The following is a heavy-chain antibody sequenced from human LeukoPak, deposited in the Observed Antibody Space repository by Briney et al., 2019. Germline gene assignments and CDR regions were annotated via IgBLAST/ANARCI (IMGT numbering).Heavy chain of an antibody. V-gene: IGHV3-23*01. Sequence: PGGSLRLSCAASGFTFSSYAMSWVRQAPGKGLEWVSAISGSGGSTYYADSVKGRFTISRDNSKNTLYLQMNSLRAEDTAVYYCAKGLHYDSSGNPDYWGQGTLVTVSS. CDR1: GFTFSSYA. CDR2: ISGSGGST. CDR3: AKGLHYDSSGNPDY. J-gene: IGHJ4*02. D-gene: IGHD3-22*01.